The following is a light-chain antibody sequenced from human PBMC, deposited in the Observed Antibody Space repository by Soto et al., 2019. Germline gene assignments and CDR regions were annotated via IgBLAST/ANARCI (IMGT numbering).Light chain of an antibody. CDR2: AAS. J-gene: IGKJ1*01. V-gene: IGKV1-39*01. CDR3: QQSYSTPHT. Sequence: DIQMTQSPSSLSASLGYRVTITCRASQSISSYLNWYQQKPGKAPKLLIYAASSLQSGVPSRFSGSGSGTDFTLTISSLQPEDFATYYCQQSYSTPHTFGQGTKVDIK. CDR1: QSISSY.